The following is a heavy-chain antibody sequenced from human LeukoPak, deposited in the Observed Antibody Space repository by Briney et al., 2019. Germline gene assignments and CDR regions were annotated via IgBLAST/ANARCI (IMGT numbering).Heavy chain of an antibody. CDR1: GYTFTSHH. CDR3: ARGITRFVYMDV. J-gene: IGHJ6*03. CDR2: INPSGGST. D-gene: IGHD1-20*01. V-gene: IGHV1-46*01. Sequence: ASVKVSCKASGYTFTSHHVHWVRQAPGQGLEWMGIINPSGGSTNYARKLQGGVTMTRDMSTNTVYMELSSLRSEDTAVYYCARGITRFVYMDVWGKGTTVTVSS.